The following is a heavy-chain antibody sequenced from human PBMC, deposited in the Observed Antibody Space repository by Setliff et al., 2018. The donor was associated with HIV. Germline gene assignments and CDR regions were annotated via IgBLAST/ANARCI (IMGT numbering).Heavy chain of an antibody. Sequence: SVKVSCKAAGGTLRRYGISWVRQAPGQGLEWMGGHIPMFGTARYAQNFQGRVTITADESTSTAYMELSSLRSEETAMYYCARHTRQLEFLEWLSPHYYHYYYMDVWGQGTTVTVSS. CDR3: ARHTRQLEFLEWLSPHYYHYYYMDV. J-gene: IGHJ6*03. V-gene: IGHV1-69*13. D-gene: IGHD3-3*01. CDR2: HIPMFGTA. CDR1: GGTLRRYG.